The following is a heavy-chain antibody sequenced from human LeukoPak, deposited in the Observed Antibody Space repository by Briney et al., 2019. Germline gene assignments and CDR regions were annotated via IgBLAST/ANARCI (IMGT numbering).Heavy chain of an antibody. CDR2: IYYSGST. CDR1: RGSISSRNYY. J-gene: IGHJ4*02. CDR3: ARAKIESGYDSVIDTYCDY. D-gene: IGHD5-12*01. Sequence: SETLSLTRSLSRGSISSRNYYCGSIRQPPGKKLEWNGCIYYSGSTYYNESLKSRVTTSVDTSKSQFSLKLNSVTAADPAVYYCARAKIESGYDSVIDTYCDYWGQGTLVTVSS. V-gene: IGHV4-39*01.